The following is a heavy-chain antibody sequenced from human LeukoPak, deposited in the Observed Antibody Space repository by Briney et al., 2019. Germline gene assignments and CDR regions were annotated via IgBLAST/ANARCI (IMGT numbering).Heavy chain of an antibody. CDR3: ARDNGDEFDY. D-gene: IGHD4-17*01. CDR2: INHSGST. Sequence: SETLSLTCAVYGGSFSGYYWSWIRQPPGKGLEWIGEINHSGSTNYNPSLKSRVTISVDTSKNQFSLKLSSVTAADTAVYYCARDNGDEFDYWGQGTLVTVSS. CDR1: GGSFSGYY. J-gene: IGHJ4*02. V-gene: IGHV4-34*01.